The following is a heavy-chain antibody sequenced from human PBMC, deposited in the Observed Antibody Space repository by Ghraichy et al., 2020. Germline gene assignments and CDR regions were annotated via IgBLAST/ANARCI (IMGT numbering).Heavy chain of an antibody. D-gene: IGHD3-9*01. CDR3: AKIRRDDILTGYADFDY. J-gene: IGHJ4*02. Sequence: GGSLRLSCAASEFTVSNSYLTWVRQAPERGLECVSVIYGAGNTYYADSVKGRFTISRDNAKNTLYLQMNSLRAEDTAVYYCAKIRRDDILTGYADFDYWGQGILVTVSS. CDR2: IYGAGNT. V-gene: IGHV3-53*01. CDR1: EFTVSNSY.